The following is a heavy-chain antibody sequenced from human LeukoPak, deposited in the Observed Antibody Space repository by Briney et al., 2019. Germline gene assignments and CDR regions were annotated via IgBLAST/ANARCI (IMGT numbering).Heavy chain of an antibody. V-gene: IGHV1-18*01. CDR1: GYTFTSYG. Sequence: ASVKVSCKASGYTFTSYGISWVRQAPGQGLEWMGWISAYNGNTNYAQKLQGRVTMTTDTSTSTAYMELRSLRSDDTAVYYCARTGWGWIQLWPPDYWGQGTLVTVSS. J-gene: IGHJ4*02. CDR2: ISAYNGNT. D-gene: IGHD5-18*01. CDR3: ARTGWGWIQLWPPDY.